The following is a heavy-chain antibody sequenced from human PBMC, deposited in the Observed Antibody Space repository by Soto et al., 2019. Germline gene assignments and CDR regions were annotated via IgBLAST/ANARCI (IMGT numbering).Heavy chain of an antibody. CDR2: ISKDGSNE. CDR3: ANPPALGVFPYVDY. V-gene: IGHV3-30*18. CDR1: GFTFRSSA. D-gene: IGHD2-21*01. Sequence: QVQLVESGGGVVQPGRSLRLSCVASGFTFRSSAMHWVRQAPGKGLEWVAIISKDGSNEHYRDSVRGRFTNTRDNSKNTMYLQINSLRDEDTAVYYSANPPALGVFPYVDYWGQGTLLTVSS. J-gene: IGHJ4*02.